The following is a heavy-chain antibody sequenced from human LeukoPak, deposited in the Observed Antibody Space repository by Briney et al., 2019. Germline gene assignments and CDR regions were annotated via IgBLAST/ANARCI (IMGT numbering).Heavy chain of an antibody. CDR2: INHSGST. CDR1: GGSFSGYY. CDR3: ARKRNWYFDL. J-gene: IGHJ2*01. V-gene: IGHV4-34*01. Sequence: SETLSLTCAVYGGSFSGYYWSWIRQPPGKGLEWIGEINHSGSTNYNPSLKSRVTISVDKSKNQFSLKLSSVTAADTAVYYCARKRNWYFDLWGRGTLVTVSS.